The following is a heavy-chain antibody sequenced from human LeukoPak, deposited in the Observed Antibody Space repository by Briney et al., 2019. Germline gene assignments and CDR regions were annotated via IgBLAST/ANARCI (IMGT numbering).Heavy chain of an antibody. CDR2: ISAYNGNT. V-gene: IGHV1-18*01. CDR1: GGTFISYA. Sequence: ASVKVSCKASGGTFISYAISWVRQAPGQGLEWMGWISAYNGNTNYVQKFQGRVTMTTDTSTSTAYTELRSLRSDDTAVYYCARLDLGYFFDYWGQGTLVTVSS. CDR3: ARLDLGYFFDY. J-gene: IGHJ4*02. D-gene: IGHD3/OR15-3a*01.